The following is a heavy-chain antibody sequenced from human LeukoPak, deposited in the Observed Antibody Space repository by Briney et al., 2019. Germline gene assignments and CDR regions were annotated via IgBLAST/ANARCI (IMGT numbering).Heavy chain of an antibody. Sequence: GASVKVSCKASGYTFTSYDINWVRQATGQGLEWMGWMNPNSGNTGYAQKFQGRVTMTRNTSISTAYMELSSLRSEDTAVYYCAGGWGFEDIVVVPAAPYYYGMDVWGQGTTVTVSS. J-gene: IGHJ6*02. V-gene: IGHV1-8*01. D-gene: IGHD2-2*01. CDR1: GYTFTSYD. CDR2: MNPNSGNT. CDR3: AGGWGFEDIVVVPAAPYYYGMDV.